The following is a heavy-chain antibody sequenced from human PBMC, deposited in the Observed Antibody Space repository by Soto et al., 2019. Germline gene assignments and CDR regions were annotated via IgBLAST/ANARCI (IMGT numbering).Heavy chain of an antibody. J-gene: IGHJ6*02. Sequence: QVQLVQSGPEVKKPGASVNVSCKASGYSFHTYAISWVRQAPGQGLEWVGWISGYNGNTNYAQKCQGRLPLTTDTSTKTAFMELRSLTGDDTAVYYCAREYGMDVWGQGTTVTVSS. V-gene: IGHV1-18*01. CDR1: GYSFHTYA. CDR2: ISGYNGNT. CDR3: AREYGMDV.